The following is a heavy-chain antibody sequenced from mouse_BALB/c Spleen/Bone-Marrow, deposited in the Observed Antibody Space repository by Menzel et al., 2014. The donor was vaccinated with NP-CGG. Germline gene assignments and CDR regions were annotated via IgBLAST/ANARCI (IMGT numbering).Heavy chain of an antibody. Sequence: EVQLQQSGPELVKPGASMKISCKASGYSFTGYTMNWGKPSHGKNLEWIGLINPYNGGTSYNQKFKGKATLTVDKSSSTAYMELLSLTCEDSAVYYCARGSNYVRYAMDYWGQGTSVTVSS. V-gene: IGHV1-18*01. CDR2: INPYNGGT. CDR1: GYSFTGYT. D-gene: IGHD2-5*01. CDR3: ARGSNYVRYAMDY. J-gene: IGHJ4*01.